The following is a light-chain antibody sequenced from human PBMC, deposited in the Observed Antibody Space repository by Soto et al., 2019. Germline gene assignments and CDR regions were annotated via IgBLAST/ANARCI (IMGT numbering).Light chain of an antibody. CDR3: QQYNDLST. CDR1: QTIGTW. CDR2: KAS. V-gene: IGKV1-5*03. J-gene: IGKJ4*01. Sequence: DLQMTQSPSTLSASVGDTVTITCRASQTIGTWLAWYQQKPAKAPNLLIYKASTLESGVPSRFIGSGSGTEFTLTISSLQADDFATYDCQQYNDLSTFGGGTKVDI.